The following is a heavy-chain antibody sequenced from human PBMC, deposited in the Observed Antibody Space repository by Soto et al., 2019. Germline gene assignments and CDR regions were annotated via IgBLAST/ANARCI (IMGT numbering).Heavy chain of an antibody. Sequence: GGSLRLSCAASGFTFSNYAMNWVRQAPGKGLEWVSVIWYDGSNTYYADSVKGRFTISRDNSKNTLYLQMNSLRAEDTAVYYCAGEASLVVVAADYFDYWGQGTMVTVSS. V-gene: IGHV3-33*08. CDR3: AGEASLVVVAADYFDY. D-gene: IGHD2-15*01. CDR2: IWYDGSNT. J-gene: IGHJ4*02. CDR1: GFTFSNYA.